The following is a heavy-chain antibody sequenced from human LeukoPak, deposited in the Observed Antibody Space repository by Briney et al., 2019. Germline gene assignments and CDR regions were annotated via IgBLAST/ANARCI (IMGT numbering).Heavy chain of an antibody. Sequence: GGSLRLSCAASGFAITDHHMDWVRQAPGKGMEWVGRSQTTKPNSCNTEYAASVKGRFTISRDDSKNSLYLQLNSLKTEDTAVYYCVRVGTTSSGWYHFDNWGQGTLVTVSS. CDR3: VRVGTTSSGWYHFDN. V-gene: IGHV3-72*01. J-gene: IGHJ4*02. CDR1: GFAITDHH. D-gene: IGHD6-13*01. CDR2: SQTTKPNSCNT.